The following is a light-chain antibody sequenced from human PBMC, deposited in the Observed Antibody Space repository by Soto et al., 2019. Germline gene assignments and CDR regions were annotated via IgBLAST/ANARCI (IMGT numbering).Light chain of an antibody. Sequence: EIVMTQSPATLSVSPGEIATLSFSASQSVSSYFAWYQQKPGQAPRLLIYGVSSRATGIPDRFSGSGSGTDFTLTISRLGPEDFAVYYCQQYGTSPRTFGQGTKVDIK. J-gene: IGKJ1*01. CDR3: QQYGTSPRT. CDR1: QSVSSY. CDR2: GVS. V-gene: IGKV3-20*01.